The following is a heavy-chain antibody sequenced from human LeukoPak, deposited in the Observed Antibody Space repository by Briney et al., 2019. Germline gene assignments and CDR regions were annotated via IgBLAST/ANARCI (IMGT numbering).Heavy chain of an antibody. V-gene: IGHV4-38-2*01. J-gene: IGHJ5*02. D-gene: IGHD2-2*01. Sequence: SETLSLTCAVSGYSISSGYYWGWIRPPPGKGLEWIGTIYHSGTTYYNPSLKSRVAISLDTSKNPFSLNLRSVTAADTAVYYCARFESTSGRGFDPWGQGTLVTVSS. CDR1: GYSISSGYY. CDR3: ARFESTSGRGFDP. CDR2: IYHSGTT.